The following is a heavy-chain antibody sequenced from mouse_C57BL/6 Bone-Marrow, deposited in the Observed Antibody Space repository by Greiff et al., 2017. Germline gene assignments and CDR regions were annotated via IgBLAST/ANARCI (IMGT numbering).Heavy chain of an antibody. CDR2: INSDGGST. V-gene: IGHV5-2*03. Sequence: EVKLEESGGGLVQPGESLKLSCESNEYEFPSHDMSWVRKTPEKRLELVAAINSDGGSTYYPDTMERRFIISRDNTKKTLYLQMSSLRSEDTALYYCASYDGYDAMDYWGQGTSVTVSS. CDR1: EYEFPSHD. CDR3: ASYDGYDAMDY. J-gene: IGHJ4*01. D-gene: IGHD2-3*01.